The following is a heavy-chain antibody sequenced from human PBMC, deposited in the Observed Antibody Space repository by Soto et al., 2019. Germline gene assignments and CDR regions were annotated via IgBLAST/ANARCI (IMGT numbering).Heavy chain of an antibody. D-gene: IGHD6-6*01. V-gene: IGHV3-30-3*01. CDR1: GFTFSSYA. J-gene: IGHJ5*02. Sequence: QVQLVESGGGVVQPGRSLRLSCAASGFTFSSYAMHWVRQAPGKGLEWVAVISYDGSNKYYADSVKGRFTISRDNSKNTLYLQMNSLRAEDTAVYYCARGTIGYSSSPRTFDPWGQVTLVTVSS. CDR2: ISYDGSNK. CDR3: ARGTIGYSSSPRTFDP.